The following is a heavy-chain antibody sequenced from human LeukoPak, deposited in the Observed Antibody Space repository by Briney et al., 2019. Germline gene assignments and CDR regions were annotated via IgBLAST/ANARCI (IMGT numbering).Heavy chain of an antibody. CDR3: AKHRGSYGDFIFLDF. CDR2: FSGGDSST. J-gene: IGHJ4*02. Sequence: AGGSLRLSCAASGFTFSSYAMSWVRQAPGKGLEWVSVFSGGDSSTYYAHSVKGRFTISRDNSKNTLYLQMNSLRVEDTAVYYCAKHRGSYGDFIFLDFWGQGTLVTVSS. D-gene: IGHD2-21*02. V-gene: IGHV3-23*01. CDR1: GFTFSSYA.